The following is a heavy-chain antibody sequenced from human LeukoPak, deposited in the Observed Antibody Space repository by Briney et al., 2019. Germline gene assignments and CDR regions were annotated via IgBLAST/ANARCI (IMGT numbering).Heavy chain of an antibody. CDR3: ARSGGSANWFDP. CDR1: GGTFSSYA. V-gene: IGHV1-69*06. Sequence: EASVKVSCRASGGTFSSYAISWVRQAPRQGLEWMGGIIPIFGTANYAQKFQGRVTITADKSTSTAYMELSSLRSEDTAVYYCARSGGSANWFDPWGQGTLVTVSS. D-gene: IGHD2-15*01. CDR2: IIPIFGTA. J-gene: IGHJ5*02.